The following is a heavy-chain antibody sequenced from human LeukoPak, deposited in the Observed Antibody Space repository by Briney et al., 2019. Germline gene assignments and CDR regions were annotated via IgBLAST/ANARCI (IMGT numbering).Heavy chain of an antibody. D-gene: IGHD2-2*01. CDR3: ATEMAGYCSSSDCPDY. J-gene: IGHJ4*02. CDR1: GFIFSGSG. CDR2: ISYDGSNK. V-gene: IGHV3-30*03. Sequence: GRSLRLSCADSGFIFSGSGMHWVRQAPGKGLEWVAVISYDGSNKYYADSVKGRFTISRDNSKNTLYLQMNSLRAEDTAVYYCATEMAGYCSSSDCPDYWGQGTLVTVSS.